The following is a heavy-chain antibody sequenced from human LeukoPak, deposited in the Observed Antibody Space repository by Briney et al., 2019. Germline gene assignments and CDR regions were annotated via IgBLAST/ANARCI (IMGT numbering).Heavy chain of an antibody. CDR2: IWYDGSNK. V-gene: IGHV3-33*06. CDR1: GFTFSSYG. CDR3: AKEGVYYYYGMDV. J-gene: IGHJ6*02. Sequence: GRSLRLSCAASGFTFSSYGMHWVRQAPGKGLEWVAVIWYDGSNKYYADSVKGRFTISRDNSKNTLYLQMNSLRAEDTAVYYCAKEGVYYYYGMDVWGQGTTVTVSS.